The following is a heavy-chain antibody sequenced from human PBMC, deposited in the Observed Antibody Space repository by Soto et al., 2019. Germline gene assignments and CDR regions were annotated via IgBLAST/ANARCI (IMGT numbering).Heavy chain of an antibody. Sequence: QAQLQESGPGLVKPSQTLSLTCTVSGGSISSGGYYWSWIRQHPGKGLEWIGYIYYSESTHYNPSLKSRVTISVDTSKNQLSLKLSSVTAADTAVYYCARAWGGYFDYWGQGTLVTVSS. CDR2: IYYSEST. J-gene: IGHJ4*02. D-gene: IGHD3-16*01. CDR3: ARAWGGYFDY. CDR1: GGSISSGGYY. V-gene: IGHV4-31*03.